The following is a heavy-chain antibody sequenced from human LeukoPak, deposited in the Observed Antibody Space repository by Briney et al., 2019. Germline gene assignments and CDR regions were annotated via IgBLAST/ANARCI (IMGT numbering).Heavy chain of an antibody. CDR2: ISSSSSYI. D-gene: IGHD3-10*01. CDR1: GFTFSSYS. Sequence: GGSLRLSCAASGFTFSSYSMNWVRQAPGKGLDWFSSISSSSSYIYYADSVKGRFTISRDNAKNSLYLQMNSLRAEDTAVYYCARDQDYYGSGRHFDYWGQGTLVTVSS. CDR3: ARDQDYYGSGRHFDY. V-gene: IGHV3-21*01. J-gene: IGHJ4*02.